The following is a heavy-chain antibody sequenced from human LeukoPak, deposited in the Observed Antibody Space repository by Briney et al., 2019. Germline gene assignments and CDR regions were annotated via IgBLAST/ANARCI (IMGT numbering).Heavy chain of an antibody. J-gene: IGHJ6*03. CDR2: IIPILVIA. Sequence: GASVKVSCKASGGTFSSYTISWVRQAPGQGLEWMGRIIPILVIANYAQKFQGRVTITADKSTSTAYMELSSLRSEDTAVYYCARSNGVVIANLKYYYYYMDVWGKGTTVTVSS. V-gene: IGHV1-69*02. D-gene: IGHD2-21*01. CDR1: GGTFSSYT. CDR3: ARSNGVVIANLKYYYYYMDV.